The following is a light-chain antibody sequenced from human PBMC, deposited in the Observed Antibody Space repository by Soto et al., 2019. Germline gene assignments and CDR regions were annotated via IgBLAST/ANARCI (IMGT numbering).Light chain of an antibody. CDR2: DVS. V-gene: IGLV2-11*01. Sequence: QSALTQPRSVSGSPGQSVTISCTGTSSDIGSYNYVSWYQQHPGKAPKLMIYDVSKRPSGVPDRFSGSKSGNTASLTISGLQTEDEAAYYCCTYAGSYLWVFGGGTQLIVL. CDR1: SSDIGSYNY. J-gene: IGLJ3*02. CDR3: CTYAGSYLWV.